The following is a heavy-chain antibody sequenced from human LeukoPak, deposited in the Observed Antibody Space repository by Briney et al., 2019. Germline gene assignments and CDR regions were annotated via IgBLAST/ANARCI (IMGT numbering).Heavy chain of an antibody. J-gene: IGHJ4*02. CDR2: ISSSSSYI. CDR1: GFTSSSYS. V-gene: IGHV3-21*01. Sequence: GGSLRLSCAASGFTSSSYSMNWVRQAPGKGLEWVSSISSSSSYIYYADSVKGRFTISRDNAKNSLYLQMNSLRAEDTAVYYCARDKRTTPPKLFDYWGQGTLVTVSS. CDR3: ARDKRTTPPKLFDY. D-gene: IGHD4-11*01.